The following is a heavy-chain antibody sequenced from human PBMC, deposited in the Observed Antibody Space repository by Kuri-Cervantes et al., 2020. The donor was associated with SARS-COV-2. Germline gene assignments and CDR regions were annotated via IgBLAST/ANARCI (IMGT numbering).Heavy chain of an antibody. CDR3: ARDKSGSWYRVGYYMDV. CDR1: GFTFSDYE. CDR2: ICISGSTI. Sequence: GESLKISCAASGFTFSDYEMNWVRQAPGKGLEWVSYICISGSTIYYADSVKGRFTISRDNAKNSLYLQMNSLRAEDTAVYYCARDKSGSWYRVGYYMDVWGKGTTVTVSS. J-gene: IGHJ6*03. V-gene: IGHV3-48*03. D-gene: IGHD6-13*01.